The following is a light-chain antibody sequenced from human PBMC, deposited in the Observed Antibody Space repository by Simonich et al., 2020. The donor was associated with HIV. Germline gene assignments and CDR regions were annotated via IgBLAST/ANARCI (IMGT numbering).Light chain of an antibody. CDR1: SPNIGMNY. Sequence: QSVLTQPPSASGTPGQRVTISCSRNSPNIGMNYGYWYRHRPGTAPKPPIYRNAQRPSGVPDRFSGSKSGTSASLAISGLRSEDEADYYCAAWDDSLSGPVFGGGTKLTVL. J-gene: IGLJ3*02. CDR2: RNA. V-gene: IGLV1-47*01. CDR3: AAWDDSLSGPV.